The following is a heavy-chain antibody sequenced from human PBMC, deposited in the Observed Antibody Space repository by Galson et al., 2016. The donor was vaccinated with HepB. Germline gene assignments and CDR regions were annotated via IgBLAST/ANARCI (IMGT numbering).Heavy chain of an antibody. D-gene: IGHD3-10*01. Sequence: SLRLSCAASGFTFSSYGMHWVRQAPGKGLEWVADIWYDGSNEYYADSVKGRFTISRDNSKNTLYLQMNSLRAEDTAVYYCASLGCLGSFSRGLYWGQGTLVTVSS. J-gene: IGHJ4*02. CDR2: IWYDGSNE. CDR3: ASLGCLGSFSRGLY. V-gene: IGHV3-33*01. CDR1: GFTFSSYG.